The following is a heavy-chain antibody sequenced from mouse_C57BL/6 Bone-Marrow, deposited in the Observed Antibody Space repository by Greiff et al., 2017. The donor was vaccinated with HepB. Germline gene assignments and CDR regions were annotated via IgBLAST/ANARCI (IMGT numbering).Heavy chain of an antibody. Sequence: EVKLMESGPVLVKPGASVKMSCKASGYTFTDYYMNWVKQSHGKSLEWIGVINPYNGGTSYNQKFKGKATLTVDKSSSTAYMELNSLTSEDSAVYYCARITTVVARDAMDYWGQGTSVTVSS. CDR2: INPYNGGT. J-gene: IGHJ4*01. V-gene: IGHV1-19*01. CDR1: GYTFTDYY. D-gene: IGHD1-1*01. CDR3: ARITTVVARDAMDY.